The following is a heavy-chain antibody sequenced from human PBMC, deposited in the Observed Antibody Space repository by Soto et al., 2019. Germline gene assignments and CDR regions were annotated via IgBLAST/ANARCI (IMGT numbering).Heavy chain of an antibody. CDR1: GFTFSSYS. D-gene: IGHD4-17*01. Sequence: EVQLVESGGGLVKPGGSLRLSCAASGFTFSSYSMNWVRQAPGKGLEWVSSISSSSSYIDYADSVKGRFTISRDNAKNSLCLQMNSLRAEDTAVYYCAGSYPHGDYGHWGQGTLVTVSS. CDR3: AGSYPHGDYGH. CDR2: ISSSSSYI. J-gene: IGHJ4*02. V-gene: IGHV3-21*01.